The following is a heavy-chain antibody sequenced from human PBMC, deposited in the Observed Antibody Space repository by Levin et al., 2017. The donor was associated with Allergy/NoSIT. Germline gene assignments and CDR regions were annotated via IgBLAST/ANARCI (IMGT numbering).Heavy chain of an antibody. CDR2: IYSGGST. V-gene: IGHV3-53*01. Sequence: GESQKISCAASGFTVSSNYMSWVRQAPGKGLEWVSVIYSGGSTYYADSVKGRFTISRDNSKNTLYLQMNSLRAEDTAVYYWARATFDYWGQGTLVTVSS. J-gene: IGHJ4*02. CDR3: ARATFDY. CDR1: GFTVSSNY.